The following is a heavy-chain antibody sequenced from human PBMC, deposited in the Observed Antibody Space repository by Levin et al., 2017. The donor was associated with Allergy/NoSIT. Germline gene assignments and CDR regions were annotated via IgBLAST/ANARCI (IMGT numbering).Heavy chain of an antibody. J-gene: IGHJ4*02. D-gene: IGHD2-21*02. CDR3: ANNPCGGDCYHDFDD. V-gene: IGHV3-23*01. CDR1: GFTFSSYA. CDR2: ITGSGGST. Sequence: PGGSLRLSCAASGFTFSSYAMSWVRQAPGKGLEWVSTITGSGGSTYYADSVKGRFTISRDNSKHTLYLQMKILRAEDTAVYYCANNPCGGDCYHDFDDGGQGTLVTVAS.